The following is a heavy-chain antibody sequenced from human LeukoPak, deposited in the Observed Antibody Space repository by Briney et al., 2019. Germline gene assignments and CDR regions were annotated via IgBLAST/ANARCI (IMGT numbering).Heavy chain of an antibody. V-gene: IGHV3-30*03. J-gene: IGHJ4*02. CDR2: ISYDGSNK. CDR3: ARSGYYGLGTKGFDH. CDR1: GFTFSTYG. Sequence: GGSLRLSCAASGFTFSTYGMHLVRQAPGKGLEWVAVISYDGSNKYHADSVKGRFTISRDNSKNTLYLQMNSLRPEDTAVYYCARSGYYGLGTKGFDHWGQGTLVTVSS. D-gene: IGHD3-10*01.